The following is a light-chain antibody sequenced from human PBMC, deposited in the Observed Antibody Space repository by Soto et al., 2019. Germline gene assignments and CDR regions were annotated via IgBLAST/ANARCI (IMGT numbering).Light chain of an antibody. CDR3: QQSYSTPLG. J-gene: IGKJ4*01. CDR1: QSISSY. CDR2: AAS. Sequence: DIQMTQSPSSLSASVGDRVTITCRASQSISSYLNWYQQKPGKAPKLLIYAASSLQSGVPSGFSGSGSGTDFTLTISSLQPEDFATYYCQQSYSTPLGFGGGTKLDIK. V-gene: IGKV1-39*01.